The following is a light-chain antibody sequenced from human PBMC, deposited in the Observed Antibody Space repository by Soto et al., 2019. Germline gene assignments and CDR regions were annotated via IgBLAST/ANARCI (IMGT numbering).Light chain of an antibody. CDR2: EVS. J-gene: IGLJ1*01. CDR1: SSDVGGYNY. CDR3: SSYTNNSPYV. Sequence: QSVLTQPASVSGSPGQSITISCTGTSSDVGGYNYVSWYQQHPGKAPKLMIFEVSNRPSGISIRFSGSKSGNMASLTISGLQTEDEADYYCSSYTNNSPYVFGTGTKLTVL. V-gene: IGLV2-14*01.